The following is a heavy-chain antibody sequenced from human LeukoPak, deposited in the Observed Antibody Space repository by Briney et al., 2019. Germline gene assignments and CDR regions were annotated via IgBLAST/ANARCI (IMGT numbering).Heavy chain of an antibody. CDR3: ARDRQTYYYDSSYAFDI. J-gene: IGHJ3*02. CDR2: IYTSGST. V-gene: IGHV4-4*07. D-gene: IGHD3-22*01. Sequence: SETLSLTCAVYGGSFSGYYWSWIRQPAGKGLEWIGRIYTSGSTNYNPSLKSRVTMSVDTSKNQFSLKLSSVTAADTAVYYCARDRQTYYYDSSYAFDIWGQGTMVTVSS. CDR1: GGSFSGYY.